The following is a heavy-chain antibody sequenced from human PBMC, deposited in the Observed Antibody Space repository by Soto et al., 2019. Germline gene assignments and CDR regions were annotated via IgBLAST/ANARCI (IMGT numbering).Heavy chain of an antibody. J-gene: IGHJ6*02. CDR3: VKDGSSGWPYYYGLDV. V-gene: IGHV3-30*18. Sequence: PGGSLRLSCAASGFTFSSYGMHWVRQAPGKGLEWVAVISYDGRNKYYADSVKGRFTISRDSSKNTLYLQMSSLRAEDTAVYYCVKDGSSGWPYYYGLDVWGQGTTVTVSS. D-gene: IGHD6-19*01. CDR1: GFTFSSYG. CDR2: ISYDGRNK.